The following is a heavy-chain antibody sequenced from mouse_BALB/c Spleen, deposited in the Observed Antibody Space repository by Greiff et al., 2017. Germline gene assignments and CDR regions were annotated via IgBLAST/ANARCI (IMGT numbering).Heavy chain of an antibody. V-gene: IGHV14-3*02. CDR3: ARKEAWYGNYGGFAY. D-gene: IGHD2-10*02. J-gene: IGHJ3*01. CDR1: GFNIKDTY. CDR2: IDPANGNT. Sequence: EVQLQQSGAELVKPGASVKLSCTASGFNIKDTYMHWVKQRPEQGLEWIGRIDPANGNTKYDPKFQGKATITADTSSNTAYLQLSSLTSEDTAVYYCARKEAWYGNYGGFAYWGQGTLVTVSA.